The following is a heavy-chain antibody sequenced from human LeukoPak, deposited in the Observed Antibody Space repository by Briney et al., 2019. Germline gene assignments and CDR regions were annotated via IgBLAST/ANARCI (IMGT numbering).Heavy chain of an antibody. J-gene: IGHJ5*02. CDR2: TYYRSKWYN. CDR1: EDSVASNSGA. D-gene: IGHD3-16*01. CDR3: ARRSGWGYNWFDP. V-gene: IGHV6-1*01. Sequence: SQTLSLTFSIAEDSVASNSGAWNWIRQYPSKGLEWLGRTYYRSKWYNDYAVSVKSRITINPDTSKNQFSLQLNSVTPEDTAVYYCARRSGWGYNWFDPWCQGTLVTVSS.